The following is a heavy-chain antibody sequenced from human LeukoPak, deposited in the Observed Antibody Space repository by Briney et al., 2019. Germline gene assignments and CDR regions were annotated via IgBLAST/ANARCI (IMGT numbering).Heavy chain of an antibody. D-gene: IGHD3-3*01. J-gene: IGHJ5*02. CDR2: IFHSGST. Sequence: SQTLSLTCTVSGFSISSGYYWGWIRQPPGKGLEWIGSIFHSGSTSYNPSLQSRVTMSVDTSKNQFSLKLSSVTAADTVVYYCARGGYDFWSGHEGNWFDPWGQGTLVTVSS. CDR3: ARGGYDFWSGHEGNWFDP. V-gene: IGHV4-38-2*02. CDR1: GFSISSGYY.